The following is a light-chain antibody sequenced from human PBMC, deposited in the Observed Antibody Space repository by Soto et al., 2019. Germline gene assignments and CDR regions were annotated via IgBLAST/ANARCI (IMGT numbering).Light chain of an antibody. CDR3: LVGTHGVT. CDR1: QSLVHSDGRTY. V-gene: IGKV2-30*02. Sequence: LMTQSPLSLPVTLGHPASISCRSSQSLVHSDGRTYLSWFQQRPGQSPRRLIYKVSNRDSGVPDRFSGGGSGTDFTLRISRVEAEDAGVYYCLVGTHGVTFGQGTRLEIK. CDR2: KVS. J-gene: IGKJ5*01.